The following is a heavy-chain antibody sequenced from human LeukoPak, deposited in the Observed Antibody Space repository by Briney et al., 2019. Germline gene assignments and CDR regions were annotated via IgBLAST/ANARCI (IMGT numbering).Heavy chain of an antibody. CDR3: ARDQEESGPVLATYHYMDV. D-gene: IGHD6-25*01. Sequence: GASVKVSCKASGYTFTSYDINWVRQATGQGLEWMGWMNPNSGNTGYAQKFQGRVTITADKSTSTAYMELSSLRSEDTAVYYCARDQEESGPVLATYHYMDVWGKGTTVTVSS. J-gene: IGHJ6*03. CDR1: GYTFTSYD. V-gene: IGHV1-8*03. CDR2: MNPNSGNT.